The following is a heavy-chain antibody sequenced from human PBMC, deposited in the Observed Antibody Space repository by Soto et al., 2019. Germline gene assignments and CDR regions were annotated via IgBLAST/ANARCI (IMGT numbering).Heavy chain of an antibody. Sequence: SETLSLTCTVSGDSINNYYWRCIRQPPGKRLEWIGYIYYPGSPTYNPALESRVTMAVDTPKKQFALKLNSVNAADTAVYYCAKYRRTGAEGFTLDYWGRGTLVTVSS. CDR1: GDSINNYY. D-gene: IGHD6-13*01. CDR3: AKYRRTGAEGFTLDY. CDR2: IYYPGSP. J-gene: IGHJ4*02. V-gene: IGHV4-59*01.